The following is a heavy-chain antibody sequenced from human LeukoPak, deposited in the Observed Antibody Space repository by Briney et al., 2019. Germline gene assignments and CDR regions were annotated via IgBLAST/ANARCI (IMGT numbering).Heavy chain of an antibody. CDR1: NYSISRDYY. Sequence: SETLSLTCSVSNYSISRDYYWGWIRQPPGKGLEGIGSIYRSGSTYYNPSLKSRVTISLDTSRNQFSLNLSSVTAADTAVYFCARDEGGRHYYGSGSRVYWGQGTLVTASS. V-gene: IGHV4-38-2*02. J-gene: IGHJ4*02. CDR2: IYRSGST. D-gene: IGHD3-10*01. CDR3: ARDEGGRHYYGSGSRVY.